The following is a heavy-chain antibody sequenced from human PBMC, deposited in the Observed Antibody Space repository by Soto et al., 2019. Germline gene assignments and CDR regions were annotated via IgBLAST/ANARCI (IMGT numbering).Heavy chain of an antibody. D-gene: IGHD3-22*01. Sequence: GGFLRLSCAASGFTFSSYAMSWVRQAPGKGLEWVSAISGSGGSTYYADSVKGRFTISRDNSKNTLYLQMNSLRAEDTAVYYCASGFYDSFDYWGQGTLVTVSS. CDR2: ISGSGGST. V-gene: IGHV3-23*01. CDR1: GFTFSSYA. J-gene: IGHJ4*02. CDR3: ASGFYDSFDY.